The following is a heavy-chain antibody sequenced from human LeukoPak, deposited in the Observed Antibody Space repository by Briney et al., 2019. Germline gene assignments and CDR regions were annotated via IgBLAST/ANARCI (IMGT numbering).Heavy chain of an antibody. J-gene: IGHJ4*02. V-gene: IGHV3-30*03. CDR3: TTKVVRGNSGDDYDD. CDR2: ISSDGNGK. D-gene: IGHD5-12*01. Sequence: PGGSLRLSCAASGFTFSGYAMYWVRQAPGKGLEWVALISSDGNGKLYGDSVKGRFTISRDDSKSTLYLQMNSLRAEDTAVYYCTTKVVRGNSGDDYDDWGQGTLVTVSS. CDR1: GFTFSGYA.